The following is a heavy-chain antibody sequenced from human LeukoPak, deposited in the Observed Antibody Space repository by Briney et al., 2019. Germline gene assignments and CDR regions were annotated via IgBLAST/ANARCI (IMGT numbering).Heavy chain of an antibody. CDR1: GYTFTCYY. D-gene: IGHD6-13*01. CDR2: INPNSGGT. Sequence: GASVKVSCKASGYTFTCYYIHWVRQAPGQGLEWMGWINPNSGGTNYAQKFQGRVTMTRDTSISTAYMELSRLRSDDTAVYYCASSRGSSWYVSAFDIWGQGTMVTVSS. V-gene: IGHV1-2*02. CDR3: ASSRGSSWYVSAFDI. J-gene: IGHJ3*02.